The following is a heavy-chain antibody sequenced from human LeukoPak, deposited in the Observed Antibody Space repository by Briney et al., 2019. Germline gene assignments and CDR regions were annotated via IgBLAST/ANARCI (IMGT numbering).Heavy chain of an antibody. CDR1: GYSISSGYY. D-gene: IGHD3-3*01. V-gene: IGHV4-38-2*02. CDR2: IYHSGST. CDR3: ARGLTIFGVVTPQGHYFDY. Sequence: PSETLSLTCTVSGYSISSGYYWGWIRQPPGKGLEWIGSIYHSGSTYYNPSLKSRVTISVDTSKNQFSLKLCSVTAADTAVYYCARGLTIFGVVTPQGHYFDYWGQGTLVTVSS. J-gene: IGHJ4*02.